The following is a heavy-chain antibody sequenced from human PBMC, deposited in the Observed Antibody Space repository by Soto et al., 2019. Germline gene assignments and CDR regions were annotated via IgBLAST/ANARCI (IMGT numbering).Heavy chain of an antibody. J-gene: IGHJ6*03. D-gene: IGHD3-16*01. CDR3: AKALRVTFNTGYYMDV. CDR2: ISGSGRT. Sequence: EVQLLESGGGLVQPGGSLRLSCAASGFTVSSYAMSWVRQAPGKGLEWFSVISGSGRTYSADSVKGRFTISRDSSKNTVYLQITSLRAEDTAVYYCAKALRVTFNTGYYMDVWGRGTPVTVSS. CDR1: GFTVSSYA. V-gene: IGHV3-23*01.